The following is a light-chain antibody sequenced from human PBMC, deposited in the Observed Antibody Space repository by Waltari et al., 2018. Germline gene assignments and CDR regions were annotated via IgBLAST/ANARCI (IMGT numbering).Light chain of an antibody. J-gene: IGLJ2*01. CDR1: SLRRFY. CDR3: HSRDTSATRV. V-gene: IGLV3-19*01. Sequence: SSKLTQDPAVSVALGQTVKITCQGDSLRRFYASWYQQRPGQAPILVLYGQDNRPSGIPGRFSGSTAGNTASLTITGAQADDEADYYCHSRDTSATRVFGGGTRLTV. CDR2: GQD.